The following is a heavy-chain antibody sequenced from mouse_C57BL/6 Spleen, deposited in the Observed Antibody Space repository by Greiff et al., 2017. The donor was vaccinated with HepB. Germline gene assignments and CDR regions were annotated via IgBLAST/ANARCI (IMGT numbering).Heavy chain of an antibody. Sequence: QVQLKESGAELVKPGASVKMSCTASGFTLTSYWITWVKQRPGQGLEWIGDIYPGSGSTNYNEKFKSKATLTADTSSSTAYMQLSSLTSEASAVYYCGRRWYFDDWGTGTTVTVSS. J-gene: IGHJ1*03. V-gene: IGHV1-55*01. CDR3: GRRWYFDD. CDR2: IYPGSGST. CDR1: GFTLTSYW.